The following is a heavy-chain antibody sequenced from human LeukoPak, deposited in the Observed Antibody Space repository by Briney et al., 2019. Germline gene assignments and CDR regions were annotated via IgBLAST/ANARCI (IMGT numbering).Heavy chain of an antibody. Sequence: PGGSLRLSCAASGFTFSTSWMSWVRQAPGKGLEWVANIKPDGSEKNYVDSVKGRFTISKDNAKDSLFLQLSSLRAEDTALYYCARDGVTAGLDYWGQGTLATVSS. CDR2: IKPDGSEK. D-gene: IGHD5-18*01. J-gene: IGHJ4*02. CDR1: GFTFSTSW. V-gene: IGHV3-7*01. CDR3: ARDGVTAGLDY.